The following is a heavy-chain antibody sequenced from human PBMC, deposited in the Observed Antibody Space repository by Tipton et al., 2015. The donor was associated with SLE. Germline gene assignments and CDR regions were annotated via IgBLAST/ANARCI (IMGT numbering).Heavy chain of an antibody. J-gene: IGHJ4*02. CDR2: INHSGST. CDR3: ATPGYCSGGSCYPALGY. D-gene: IGHD2-15*01. CDR1: GGSFRSYY. Sequence: TLSLTCAVYGGSFRSYYWSWIRQPPGKGLEWIGEINHSGSTNYNPSLKSRVIISVDTSKNQFSLKLSSVTAADTAVYYCATPGYCSGGSCYPALGYWGQGTLVTVSS. V-gene: IGHV4-34*01.